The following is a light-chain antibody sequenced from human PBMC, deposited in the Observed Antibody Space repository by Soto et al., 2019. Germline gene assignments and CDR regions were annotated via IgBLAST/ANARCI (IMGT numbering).Light chain of an antibody. Sequence: QSDLTQPASVYGSPGQSITISCPGTSGDIGSYNRVSWYQQHPGKAPKLIIYEVTDRPSGVSNRFSGSKSGNTASLTTSGLQAEDEAEYYCSSYTNINTRACVFGTGTKVTVL. CDR1: SGDIGSYNR. CDR2: EVT. J-gene: IGLJ1*01. V-gene: IGLV2-14*01. CDR3: SSYTNINTRACV.